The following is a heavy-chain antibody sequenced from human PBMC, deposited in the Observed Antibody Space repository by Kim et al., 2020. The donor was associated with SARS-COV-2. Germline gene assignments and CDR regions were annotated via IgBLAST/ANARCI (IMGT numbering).Heavy chain of an antibody. CDR3: ARDFSVVRGVIFGFDY. V-gene: IGHV3-30*04. Sequence: GGSLRLSCAASGFTFSSYAMHWVRQAPGKGLEWVAVISYDGSNKYYADSVKGRFTISRDNSKNTLYLQMNSLRAEDTAVYYCARDFSVVRGVIFGFDYWGQGTLVTVSS. D-gene: IGHD3-10*01. CDR2: ISYDGSNK. J-gene: IGHJ4*02. CDR1: GFTFSSYA.